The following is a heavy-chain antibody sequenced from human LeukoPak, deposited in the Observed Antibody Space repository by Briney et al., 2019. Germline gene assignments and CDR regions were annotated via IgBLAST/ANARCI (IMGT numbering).Heavy chain of an antibody. CDR2: MNPNSGNT. CDR3: ARLDILTGYSSDY. CDR1: GYTFTSYD. Sequence: GASVKVSCKASGYTFTSYDINWVRQATGQGLEWMGWMNPNSGNTGYAQKFQGRVTMTRKPSISTAYMELSSLRSEDTAVYYCARLDILTGYSSDYWGQGTLVTVSS. J-gene: IGHJ4*02. V-gene: IGHV1-8*01. D-gene: IGHD3-9*01.